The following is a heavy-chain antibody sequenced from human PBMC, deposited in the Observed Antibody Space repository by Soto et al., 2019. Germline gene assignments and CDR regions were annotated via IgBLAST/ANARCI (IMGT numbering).Heavy chain of an antibody. CDR2: ISGGAINT. CDR3: AKGRIVGXTKGPFDS. J-gene: IGHJ4*02. CDR1: GFSFSNYA. D-gene: IGHD1-26*01. V-gene: IGHV3-23*01. Sequence: GWSLRLSCVASGFSFSNYAFTWVRQAPGKGLEWVSVISGGAINTYYAGSVKGRFTIYRDNANDTLFLQMNSLGVEDTALYYCAKGRIVGXTKGPFDSWGRGTLVTV.